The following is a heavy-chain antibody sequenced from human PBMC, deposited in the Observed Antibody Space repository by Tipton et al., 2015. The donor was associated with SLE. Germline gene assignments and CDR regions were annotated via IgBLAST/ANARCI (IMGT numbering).Heavy chain of an antibody. CDR3: ARDADRWLFRD. D-gene: IGHD6-19*01. CDR2: VYESGTA. J-gene: IGHJ4*02. CDR1: GGYITSDIYY. V-gene: IGHV4-39*07. Sequence: LRLSCFVSGGYITSDIYYWGWIRQPPGKGLEWIGSVYESGTAYYNPSLKSRVTMSVDTSKTQFSLKLSSLTAADTALYYCARDADRWLFRDWGQGTLVTVSS.